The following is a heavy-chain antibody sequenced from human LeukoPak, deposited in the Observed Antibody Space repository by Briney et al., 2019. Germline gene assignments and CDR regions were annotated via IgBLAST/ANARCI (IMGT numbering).Heavy chain of an antibody. CDR3: ARVYWNYAFDI. Sequence: PSETLSLTCAVYGGSFSGYYWSWIRQPPGKGLEWIGEINHSGSTNYNPSLKSRVTISVDTSKNQFSLKLSSVTAADTAVYYCARVYWNYAFDIWGQGTMVTVSS. D-gene: IGHD1-7*01. J-gene: IGHJ3*02. V-gene: IGHV4-34*01. CDR2: INHSGST. CDR1: GGSFSGYY.